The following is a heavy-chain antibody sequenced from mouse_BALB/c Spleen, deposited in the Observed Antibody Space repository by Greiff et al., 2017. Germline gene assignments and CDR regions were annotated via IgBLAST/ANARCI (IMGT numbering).Heavy chain of an antibody. Sequence: VQLQQSGAELARPGASVKMSCTASGYTFTSYTMHWVKQRPGQGLEWIGYINPSSGYTNYNQKFKDKATLTADKSSSTAYMQLSSLTSEDSAVYYCARASYGPSMDYWGQGTSVTVSS. CDR3: ARASYGPSMDY. CDR1: GYTFTSYT. V-gene: IGHV1-4*01. D-gene: IGHD1-2*01. CDR2: INPSSGYT. J-gene: IGHJ4*01.